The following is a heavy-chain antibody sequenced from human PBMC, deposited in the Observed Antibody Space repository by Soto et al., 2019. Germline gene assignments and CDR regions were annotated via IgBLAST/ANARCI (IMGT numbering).Heavy chain of an antibody. CDR1: GGSISSYY. D-gene: IGHD4-17*01. CDR3: AREGPITTVTTVLYY. V-gene: IGHV4-59*01. CDR2: IYYSGST. J-gene: IGHJ4*02. Sequence: SETLSLTCTVSGGSISSYYWSWIRQPPGKGLEWIGYIYYSGSTNYNPSLKSRVTISVDTSKNQFSLKLSSVTAADTAVYYCAREGPITTVTTVLYYWGQGTLVTVSS.